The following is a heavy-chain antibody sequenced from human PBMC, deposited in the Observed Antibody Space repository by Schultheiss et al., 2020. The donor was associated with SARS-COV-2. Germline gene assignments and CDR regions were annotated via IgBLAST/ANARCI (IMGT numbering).Heavy chain of an antibody. Sequence: GGSLRLSCAASGFTFSSYEMNWVRQAPGKGLEWVSYISSSSSYTNYADSVKGRFTISRDNSKNTLYLQMNSLRAEDTAVYYCAKDRGIVVVPQAIDYWGQGTLVTVSS. J-gene: IGHJ4*02. CDR3: AKDRGIVVVPQAIDY. CDR2: ISSSSSYT. V-gene: IGHV3-48*03. CDR1: GFTFSSYE. D-gene: IGHD2-2*01.